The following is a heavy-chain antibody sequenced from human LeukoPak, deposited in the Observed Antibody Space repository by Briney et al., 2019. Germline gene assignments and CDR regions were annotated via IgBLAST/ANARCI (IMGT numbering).Heavy chain of an antibody. CDR3: ARARRDSSGYYFPVYFDY. Sequence: PSETLSLTCAVYGGSFSGYYWSWIRQPPGKGLEWIGEINHSGSTNYNPSLKSRVTISVDTSKNQFSLKLSSVTAADTAVYYCARARRDSSGYYFPVYFDYWGQGTLDTVSS. CDR2: INHSGST. D-gene: IGHD3-22*01. J-gene: IGHJ4*02. V-gene: IGHV4-34*01. CDR1: GGSFSGYY.